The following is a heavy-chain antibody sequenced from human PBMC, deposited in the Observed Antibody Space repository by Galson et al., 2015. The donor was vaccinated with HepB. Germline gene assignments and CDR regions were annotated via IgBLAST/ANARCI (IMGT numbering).Heavy chain of an antibody. Sequence: SLRLSCAASGFGFRNSWLNWVRQAPGKGLEWVGRMKSDADGATIDYAAPVKGRFTISRDDSKNILSLQMNSLKTEDTAVYYCTTGQWLVGQWGQGTLVTVSS. CDR2: MKSDADGATI. CDR1: GFGFRNSW. J-gene: IGHJ4*02. CDR3: TTGQWLVGQ. D-gene: IGHD6-19*01. V-gene: IGHV3-15*01.